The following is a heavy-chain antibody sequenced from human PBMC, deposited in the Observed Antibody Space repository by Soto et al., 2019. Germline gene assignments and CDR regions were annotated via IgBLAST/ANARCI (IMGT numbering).Heavy chain of an antibody. CDR1: GGSISTSNYY. Sequence: SETLSLTCTVSGGSISTSNYYWGWVRQPPGQGRDWIGNIYYSGTTYYNPSLKSRVTISVDTSKNQFSLKLNSVTAADTAVYYCATFVVPASRHTGFDFWGPGTLVTVSS. CDR3: ATFVVPASRHTGFDF. CDR2: IYYSGTT. D-gene: IGHD2-21*02. V-gene: IGHV4-39*01. J-gene: IGHJ4*02.